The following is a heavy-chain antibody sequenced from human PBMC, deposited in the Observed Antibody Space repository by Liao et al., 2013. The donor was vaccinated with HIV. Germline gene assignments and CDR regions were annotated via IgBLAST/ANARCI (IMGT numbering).Heavy chain of an antibody. Sequence: QVQLQESGPGLVKPSETLSLTCTVSGGSISSYYWSWIRQPAGKGLEWIGRIYTSGSTNYIPSLKSRVTMSVDTSKNQFSLKLISVTAADTAVYYCAQGSSTSCYINCGYFQHWARAPWSPSPQ. V-gene: IGHV4-4*07. CDR1: GGSISSYY. J-gene: IGHJ1*01. CDR3: AQGSSTSCYINCGYFQH. D-gene: IGHD2-2*01. CDR2: IYTSGST.